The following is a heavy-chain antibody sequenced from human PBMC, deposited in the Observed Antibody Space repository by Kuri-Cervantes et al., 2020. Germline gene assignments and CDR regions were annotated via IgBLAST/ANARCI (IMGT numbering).Heavy chain of an antibody. CDR3: AKDSHSSGWYGVDY. V-gene: IGHV3-30*18. CDR1: GFTLSNYG. CDR2: ISSDGSSK. Sequence: GESLKISCAASGFTLSNYGIHWVRQAPGKGLEWVAFISSDGSSKYYADSVKGRFTISRDDSKNTLYLQMNSLRAGDTAIYYCAKDSHSSGWYGVDYWGQGTLVTVSS. D-gene: IGHD6-19*01. J-gene: IGHJ4*02.